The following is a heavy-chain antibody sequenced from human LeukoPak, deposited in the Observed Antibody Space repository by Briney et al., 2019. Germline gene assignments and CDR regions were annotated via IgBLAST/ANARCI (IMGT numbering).Heavy chain of an antibody. D-gene: IGHD3-10*01. CDR1: GFTFSNYG. CDR3: AGSYYNVFDY. J-gene: IGHJ4*02. Sequence: GRSLRLSCAASGFTFSNYGMHWVRQAPGKGLEWVALIWYDGSNKYYADSVKGRFTISRDNSKNALYLQMNSLRAEDTAVYYCAGSYYNVFDYWGQGTLVTVSS. CDR2: IWYDGSNK. V-gene: IGHV3-33*01.